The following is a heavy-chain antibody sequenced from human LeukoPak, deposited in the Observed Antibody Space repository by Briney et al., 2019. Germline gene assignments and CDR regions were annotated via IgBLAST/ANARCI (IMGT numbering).Heavy chain of an antibody. CDR1: GFTFSSYW. CDR3: ARTPRANLEWLPSFDY. J-gene: IGHJ4*02. V-gene: IGHV3-7*03. D-gene: IGHD3-3*01. CDR2: IKRDGSEK. Sequence: GGSLRLSCAASGFTFSSYWMTWVRRAPGKGLEWVANIKRDGSEKYYVDSVKGRFTISRDNAKNSLYLQINSLRAEDTAVYYCARTPRANLEWLPSFDYWGQGTLVTVSS.